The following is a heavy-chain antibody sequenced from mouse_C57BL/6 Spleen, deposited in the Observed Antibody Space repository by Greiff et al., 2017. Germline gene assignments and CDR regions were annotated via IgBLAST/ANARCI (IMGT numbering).Heavy chain of an antibody. CDR2: ISDGGSYT. CDR3: ARDGGLRLDY. CDR1: GFTFSSYA. D-gene: IGHD2-4*01. Sequence: EVQRVESGGGLVKPGGSLKLSCAASGFTFSSYAMSWVRQTPEKRLEWVATISDGGSYTYYPDNVKGRFTISRDNAKNILYLQMSHLKSEDTAMYYCARDGGLRLDYWGQGTTLTVSS. V-gene: IGHV5-4*01. J-gene: IGHJ2*01.